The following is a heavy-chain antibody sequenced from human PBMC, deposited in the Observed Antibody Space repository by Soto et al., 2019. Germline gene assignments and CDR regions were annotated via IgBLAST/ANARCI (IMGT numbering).Heavy chain of an antibody. CDR1: GYTFTTYD. J-gene: IGHJ6*01. D-gene: IGHD3-10*01. Sequence: QVQLVQSGAEVKKPGASLKVSCKASGYTFTTYDFNWVRQAAGQGLEWMGWMNSNSGNTGYAQNFQGRVTXTXXXXXXXXXXXXXXLXXEDTAVYXXXXGXEYGXDVWG. V-gene: IGHV1-8*01. CDR3: XXGXEYGXDV. CDR2: MNSNSGNT.